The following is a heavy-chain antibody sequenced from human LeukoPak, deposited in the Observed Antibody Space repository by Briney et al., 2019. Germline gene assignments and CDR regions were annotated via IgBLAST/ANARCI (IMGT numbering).Heavy chain of an antibody. CDR2: INHSGST. V-gene: IGHV4-34*01. J-gene: IGHJ5*02. Sequence: SETLSLTCAVYGGSFSGYHWTWIRQSPGKGLEWIGEINHSGSTNYNPPLKSRVTISVDTSKNQFSLKLTSVTAADTAVYYCVRDRCGGDCYPNWFDPWGQGTLVTVFS. CDR1: GGSFSGYH. D-gene: IGHD2-21*02. CDR3: VRDRCGGDCYPNWFDP.